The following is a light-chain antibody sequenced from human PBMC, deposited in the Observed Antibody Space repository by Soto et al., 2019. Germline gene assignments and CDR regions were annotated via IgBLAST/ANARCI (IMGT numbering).Light chain of an antibody. V-gene: IGKV3-15*01. J-gene: IGKJ5*01. CDR3: QEYGSSAPIT. CDR2: GAS. Sequence: EIVLTQSPATLSLSPGERATLSCRASQSASSYLAWYQQKPGQAPRLLIYGASTRATGIPARFSGSGSGTEFTLTISSLQPEDVATYYCQEYGSSAPITFGQGTRLEIK. CDR1: QSASSY.